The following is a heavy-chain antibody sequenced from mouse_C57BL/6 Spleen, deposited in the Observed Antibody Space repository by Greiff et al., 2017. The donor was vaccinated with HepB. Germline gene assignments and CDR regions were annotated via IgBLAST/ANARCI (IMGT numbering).Heavy chain of an antibody. CDR3: ARSRVGSYWYFDV. CDR1: GYTFTDYN. D-gene: IGHD1-1*01. V-gene: IGHV1-18*01. CDR2: INPNNGGT. J-gene: IGHJ1*03. Sequence: VQLQQSGPELVKPGASVKIPCKASGYTFTDYNMDWVKQSHGKSLEWIGDINPNNGGTIYNQKFKGKATLTVDKSSSTAYMELRSLTSEDTAVYYCARSRVGSYWYFDVWGTGTTVTVSS.